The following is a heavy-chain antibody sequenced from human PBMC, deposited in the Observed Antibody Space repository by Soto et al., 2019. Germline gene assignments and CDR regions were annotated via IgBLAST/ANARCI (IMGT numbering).Heavy chain of an antibody. CDR3: ANGVSTYDYYYYGMDV. J-gene: IGHJ6*02. CDR2: ISYDGSNK. CDR1: GFTFSSYG. D-gene: IGHD3-10*01. V-gene: IGHV3-30*18. Sequence: QVQLVESGGGVVQPGRSLRLSCAASGFTFSSYGMHWVRQAPGKGLEWVAVISYDGSNKYYADSVKGRFTISRDNSKNTLYMQMNSLRAEDKAVYYCANGVSTYDYYYYGMDVWGQGTTVTVSS.